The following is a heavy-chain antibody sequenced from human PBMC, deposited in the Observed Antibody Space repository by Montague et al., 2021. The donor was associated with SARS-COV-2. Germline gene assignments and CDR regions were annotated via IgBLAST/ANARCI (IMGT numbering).Heavy chain of an antibody. V-gene: IGHV3-21*01. D-gene: IGHD3-10*02. J-gene: IGHJ4*02. CDR3: ARGGVRQQVIGF. CDR2: ISSSSSYI. Sequence: SLRLSCAASGFTFSSYEMNWVRQAPGKGLEWVSYISSSSSYIYYADSVKGRFTISRDNAKNSLYLQMNSLRAEDTAVYYCARGGVRQQVIGFWGQGSLVTVPS. CDR1: GFTFSSYE.